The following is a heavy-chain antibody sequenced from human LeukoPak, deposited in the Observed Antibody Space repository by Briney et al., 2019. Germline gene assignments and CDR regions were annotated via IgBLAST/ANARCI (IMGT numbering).Heavy chain of an antibody. CDR2: IYPGDSDT. V-gene: IGHV5-51*01. J-gene: IGHJ4*02. Sequence: ESLKISCKGSGYSFTSYWIGWVRQVPGKGLEWMGIIYPGDSDTRYSPSFQGQVTISADKSISTAYLQWSSLKASDTAMYYCARARAMATIYFDYWGQGTLVTVSS. CDR1: GYSFTSYW. D-gene: IGHD5-24*01. CDR3: ARARAMATIYFDY.